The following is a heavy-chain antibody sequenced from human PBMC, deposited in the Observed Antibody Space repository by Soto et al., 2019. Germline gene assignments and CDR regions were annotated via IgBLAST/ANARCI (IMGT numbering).Heavy chain of an antibody. V-gene: IGHV3-74*01. CDR2: INSDGSST. CDR1: GFTFSSYW. D-gene: IGHD1-26*01. J-gene: IGHJ2*01. Sequence: EVQLVESGGGLVQPGGSLRLSCAASGFTFSSYWMHWVRQAPGKGLVWVSRINSDGSSTSYADSVKGRFTISRDNAKNTLYLQMSSLRAEDTAVYYGARGGRLNWYFDLWGRGTLVTVSS. CDR3: ARGGRLNWYFDL.